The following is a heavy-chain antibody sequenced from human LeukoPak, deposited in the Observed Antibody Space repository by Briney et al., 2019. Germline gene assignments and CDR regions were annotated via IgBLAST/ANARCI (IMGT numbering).Heavy chain of an antibody. Sequence: PSETLSFTCTVSGGSISSSSYYWGWIRQPPGKGLEWIGSIYYSGSTYYNPSLKSRVTISVDTSKNQFSLKLSSVTAADTAVYYCARKGASEIYYGSGSDLGDNWFDPWGQGTLVTVSS. J-gene: IGHJ5*02. D-gene: IGHD3-10*01. CDR3: ARKGASEIYYGSGSDLGDNWFDP. CDR1: GGSISSSSYY. V-gene: IGHV4-39*07. CDR2: IYYSGST.